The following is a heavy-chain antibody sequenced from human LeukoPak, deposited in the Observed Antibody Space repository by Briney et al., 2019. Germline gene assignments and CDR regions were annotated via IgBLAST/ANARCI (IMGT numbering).Heavy chain of an antibody. V-gene: IGHV3-23*01. CDR1: GFTFSSYA. D-gene: IGHD5-18*01. CDR3: AKVDRGYSYGYPRGALDI. CDR2: ISGSGGST. Sequence: GGSLRLSCAASGFTFSSYAMSWVRQAPGKGLEWVSAISGSGGSTYYADSVKGRFTISRDNSKNTLYLQMNSLRAEDTAVYYCAKVDRGYSYGYPRGALDIWGQGTMVTVSS. J-gene: IGHJ3*02.